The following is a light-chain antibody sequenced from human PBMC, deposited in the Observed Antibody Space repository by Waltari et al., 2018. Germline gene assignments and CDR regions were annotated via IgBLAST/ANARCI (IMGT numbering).Light chain of an antibody. J-gene: IGKJ1*01. V-gene: IGKV1-6*01. CDR1: QGIRVD. Sequence: TLMTQSPSSLSASVGDTCTITRRATQGIRVDLAWYQLKPGKAPKPRIYGASSLQRGVPSRFSGGASGSDFTLTISSLQPEDSATYYCLQDYIYPRTFGQGTKVELK. CDR2: GAS. CDR3: LQDYIYPRT.